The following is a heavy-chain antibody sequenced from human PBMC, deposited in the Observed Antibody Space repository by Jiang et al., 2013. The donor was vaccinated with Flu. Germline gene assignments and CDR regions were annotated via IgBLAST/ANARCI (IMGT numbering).Heavy chain of an antibody. CDR2: IYPGDSDT. Sequence: SYWIGWARQMPGKGLEWMGIIYPGDSDTRYSPSFQGQVTISADKSISTAYLQWSSLKASDTAMYYCARLDTAMVIGFDYWGQGTLVTVSS. D-gene: IGHD5-18*01. CDR3: ARLDTAMVIGFDY. V-gene: IGHV5-51*01. J-gene: IGHJ4*02. CDR1: SYW.